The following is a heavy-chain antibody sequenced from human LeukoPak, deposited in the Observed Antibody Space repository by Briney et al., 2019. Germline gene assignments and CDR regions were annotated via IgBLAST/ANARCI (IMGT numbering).Heavy chain of an antibody. CDR1: GFTFSSYG. V-gene: IGHV3-30*02. CDR3: AKERPQWQNAFDI. Sequence: GGSLRLSCAASGFTFSSYGMHWVRQAPGKGLEWVAFIRYDGSNKYYADSVKGRFTISRDNSKNTLYLQMNSLRAEDTAVYYCAKERPQWQNAFDIWGQGTMVTVSS. CDR2: IRYDGSNK. D-gene: IGHD6-19*01. J-gene: IGHJ3*02.